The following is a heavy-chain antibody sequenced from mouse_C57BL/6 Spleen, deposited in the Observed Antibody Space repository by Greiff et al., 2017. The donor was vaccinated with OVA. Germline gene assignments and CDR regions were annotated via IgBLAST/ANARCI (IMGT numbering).Heavy chain of an antibody. CDR2: INPNNGGT. Sequence: EVQLQQSGPELVKPGASVKISCKASGYTFTDYYMNWVKQSHGKSLEWIGDINPNNGGTSYNQKFKGKATLTVDKSSSTAYMELRSLTSEDSAVYYCARRLWCFDYWGQGTTLTVSS. J-gene: IGHJ2*01. V-gene: IGHV1-26*01. CDR1: GYTFTDYY. CDR3: ARRLWCFDY. D-gene: IGHD1-1*02.